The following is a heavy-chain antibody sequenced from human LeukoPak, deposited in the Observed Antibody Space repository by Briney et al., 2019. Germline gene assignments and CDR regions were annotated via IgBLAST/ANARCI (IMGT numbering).Heavy chain of an antibody. D-gene: IGHD3-10*01. CDR1: GGSISSSSYY. CDR3: ASSAGSGSYFYYYYMDV. V-gene: IGHV4-39*07. Sequence: SETLSLTCTVSGGSISSSSYYWGWIRQPPGKGLEWIGSIYHSGSTYYNPSLKSRVTISVDTSKNQFSLKLSSVTAADTAVYYCASSAGSGSYFYYYYMDVWGKGTTVTVSS. CDR2: IYHSGST. J-gene: IGHJ6*03.